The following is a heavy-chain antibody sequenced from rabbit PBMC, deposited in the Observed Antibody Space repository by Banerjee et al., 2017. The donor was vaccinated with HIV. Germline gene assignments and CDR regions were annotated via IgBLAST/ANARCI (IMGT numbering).Heavy chain of an antibody. V-gene: IGHV1S45*01. Sequence: QEQLEESGGGLVQPGGSLKLSCKASGFDFSDYYMTWVRQAPGKGLEWIGIIYTNKGRTDYASWVNGRFTISKTSSTTVTLQMTSLTAADTATYFCARDLAGVIGWNFNLWGPGTLVTVS. CDR1: GFDFSDYYM. J-gene: IGHJ4*01. CDR2: IYTNKGRT. CDR3: ARDLAGVIGWNFNL. D-gene: IGHD4-1*01.